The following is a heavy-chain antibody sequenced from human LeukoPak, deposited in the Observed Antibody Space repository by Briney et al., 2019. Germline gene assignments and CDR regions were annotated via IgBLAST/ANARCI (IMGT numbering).Heavy chain of an antibody. Sequence: PGGSLRLSCTASGFTFSSYSMNWVRQAPGKGLEWVSSISTSSSYIYYADSVKGRFTISRDNARDSLYLQMNTLRAEDTAVYSCARGADGVSSNSRGWFDPWGQGTLVTVSS. V-gene: IGHV3-21*01. CDR2: ISTSSSYI. CDR1: GFTFSSYS. CDR3: ARGADGVSSNSRGWFDP. J-gene: IGHJ5*02. D-gene: IGHD2-15*01.